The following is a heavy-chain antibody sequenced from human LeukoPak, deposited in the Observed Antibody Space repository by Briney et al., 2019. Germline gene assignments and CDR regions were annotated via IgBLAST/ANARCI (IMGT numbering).Heavy chain of an antibody. V-gene: IGHV4-61*01. J-gene: IGHJ5*02. D-gene: IGHD4-17*01. CDR1: GGSVSSGSYY. CDR2: IYYSGST. Sequence: SETLSLTCTVSGGSVSSGSYYWSWIRQPPGKGLEWIGYIYYSGSTNYNPSLKSRVTISVDTSKNQFSLKLSSVTAADTAVYYCARDRSYGNNWFDPWGQGTLVTVS. CDR3: ARDRSYGNNWFDP.